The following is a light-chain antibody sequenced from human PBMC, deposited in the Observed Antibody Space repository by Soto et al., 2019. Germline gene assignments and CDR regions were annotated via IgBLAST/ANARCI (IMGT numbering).Light chain of an antibody. J-gene: IGKJ4*01. CDR3: HQYGSLPLT. CDR2: GTS. V-gene: IGKV3-20*01. Sequence: EIVLTQSPGTLSLSPGERATLSCRASQTISTRNLAWYQQKPGQAPRLLIYGTSNRAAGIPDRFRGSGSGTDFTHTVSRLETEDFVVYFCHQYGSLPLTFGGGAKVEIK. CDR1: QTISTRN.